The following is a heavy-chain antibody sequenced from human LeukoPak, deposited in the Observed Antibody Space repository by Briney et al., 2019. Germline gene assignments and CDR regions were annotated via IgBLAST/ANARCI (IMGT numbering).Heavy chain of an antibody. CDR2: ISDSGGRT. V-gene: IGHV3-23*01. CDR1: GFTFSSYA. J-gene: IGHJ4*02. Sequence: GGSLRLSCAASGFTFSSYAMNWVRQAPGKGLEWVAGISDSGGRTNYPDSVKGRFTISRDNPKNTLYLQMNSLRAEDTAVYFCAKRGVVIRVILVGFHKEAYYFDSWGQGALVTVSS. D-gene: IGHD3-22*01. CDR3: AKRGVVIRVILVGFHKEAYYFDS.